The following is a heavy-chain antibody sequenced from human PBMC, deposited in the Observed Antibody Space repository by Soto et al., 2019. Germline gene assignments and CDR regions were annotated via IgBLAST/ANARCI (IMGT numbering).Heavy chain of an antibody. CDR2: IIPILGIA. V-gene: IGHV1-69*02. CDR3: ARASAVVVPAANDAFDI. D-gene: IGHD2-2*01. Sequence: QVPLVQSGAEVKKPGSSVKVSCKASGGTFSSYTISWVRQAPGQGLEWMGRIIPILGIANYAQKFQGRVTITADKSTSTAYMELSSLRSEDTAVYYCARASAVVVPAANDAFDIWGQGTMVTVSS. J-gene: IGHJ3*02. CDR1: GGTFSSYT.